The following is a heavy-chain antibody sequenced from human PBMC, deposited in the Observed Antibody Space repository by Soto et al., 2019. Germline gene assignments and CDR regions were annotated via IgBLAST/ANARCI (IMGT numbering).Heavy chain of an antibody. J-gene: IGHJ4*02. Sequence: PGGSLRLSCAASGLSVSTNYMTWARQAPGKGLEWVSVIYSGGSTYYADSVKGRFTISRDNSKNTLHLQMNSLRAEDTAVYYCARGSGSLYYFDFWGRGTLVTVSS. V-gene: IGHV3-53*01. CDR3: ARGSGSLYYFDF. CDR1: GLSVSTNY. CDR2: IYSGGST. D-gene: IGHD1-26*01.